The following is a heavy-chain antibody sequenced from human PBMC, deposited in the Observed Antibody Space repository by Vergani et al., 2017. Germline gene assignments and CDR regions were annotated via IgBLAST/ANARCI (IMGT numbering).Heavy chain of an antibody. D-gene: IGHD3-22*01. Sequence: EVQLVESGGGLVQPGGSLRLSCAASGFTFSSYSMNWVRQAPGKGLAWVSYISSSSSTIYYADSVKGRFTISRDNAKNSLYLQMNSLRAEDTAVYYCASRSGYSDYWGQGTLVTVSS. CDR2: ISSSSSTI. CDR3: ASRSGYSDY. V-gene: IGHV3-48*01. J-gene: IGHJ4*02. CDR1: GFTFSSYS.